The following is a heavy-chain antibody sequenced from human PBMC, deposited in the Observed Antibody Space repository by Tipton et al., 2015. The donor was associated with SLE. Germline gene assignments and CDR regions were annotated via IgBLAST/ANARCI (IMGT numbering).Heavy chain of an antibody. V-gene: IGHV3-7*01. Sequence: GSLRLSCAASGFTFSDYWMTWVRQAPGKGLEWVANMKEDGSEIYYVDSVKGRFTISRDNAKDTLYLQMNSLRAEDTAVYYCARIHYYGSGSRDYWGQGTLVTVSS. J-gene: IGHJ4*02. CDR1: GFTFSDYW. D-gene: IGHD3-10*01. CDR2: MKEDGSEI. CDR3: ARIHYYGSGSRDY.